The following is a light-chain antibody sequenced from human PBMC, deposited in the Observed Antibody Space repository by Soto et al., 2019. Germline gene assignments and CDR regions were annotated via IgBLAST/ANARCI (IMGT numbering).Light chain of an antibody. V-gene: IGLV2-8*01. CDR1: SSDVGGYNY. Sequence: QSALTQPPSAHGSPGQSVTISCTGTSSDVGGYNYVSWYQQHPGKAPKLMIYEVSKRPSGVPDRFSGSKSGNTASLTVSGLKADDEADDYCSSYAGSNNWVFGGGTKLTVL. CDR3: SSYAGSNNWV. J-gene: IGLJ3*02. CDR2: EVS.